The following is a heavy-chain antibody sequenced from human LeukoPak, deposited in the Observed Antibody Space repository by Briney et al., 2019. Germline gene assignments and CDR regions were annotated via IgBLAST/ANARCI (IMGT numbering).Heavy chain of an antibody. J-gene: IGHJ4*02. CDR3: ARDRPTGASRVFVVQ. Sequence: PGGSLRLSCAASGFTFSSYAMTWVRQAPGKGLEGVSSMSSGGSYIYYADSVRGRFSISRDNAKNSLYLQMNRLKAEDTAVYYCARDRPTGASRVFVVQWGQGTLVTVSS. D-gene: IGHD3-3*01. V-gene: IGHV3-21*01. CDR2: MSSGGSYI. CDR1: GFTFSSYA.